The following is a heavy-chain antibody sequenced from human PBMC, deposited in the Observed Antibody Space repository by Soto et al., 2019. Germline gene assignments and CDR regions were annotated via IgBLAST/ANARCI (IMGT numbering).Heavy chain of an antibody. CDR2: INAGNGNT. CDR3: ARDPGYSYGYN. J-gene: IGHJ4*02. D-gene: IGHD5-18*01. Sequence: ASVKVSFKASGYTFTTYVIHWVRQAPGQRLEWMGWINAGNGNTKYSQKFQGRVTITRDTSASTAYMEQSSLRSEDTAVYYCARDPGYSYGYNWGKGTLVTVSS. CDR1: GYTFTTYV. V-gene: IGHV1-3*01.